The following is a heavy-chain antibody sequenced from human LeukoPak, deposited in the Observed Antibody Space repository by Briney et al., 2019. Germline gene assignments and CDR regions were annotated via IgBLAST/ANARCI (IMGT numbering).Heavy chain of an antibody. J-gene: IGHJ3*02. V-gene: IGHV4-59*11. CDR2: IYYSGST. CDR3: ARAPSNRPQGVWFFDI. D-gene: IGHD1-14*01. CDR1: GGSISTHY. Sequence: PSETLSLTCTVSGGSISTHYWSWNRQPAGKGLEWIGYIYYSGSTNYNPSLKSRVTISVDTSKNQFSLELSSVTAADTAVYYCARAPSNRPQGVWFFDIWGQRTMVTVSS.